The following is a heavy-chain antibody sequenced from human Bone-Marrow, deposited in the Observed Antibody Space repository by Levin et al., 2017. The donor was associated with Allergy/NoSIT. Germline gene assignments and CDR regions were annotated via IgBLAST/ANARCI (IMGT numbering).Heavy chain of an antibody. V-gene: IGHV3-43*01. CDR1: GFTFDDYT. D-gene: IGHD2-15*01. J-gene: IGHJ2*01. CDR2: ISWDGGST. Sequence: PGESLKISCAASGFTFDDYTMHWVRQAPGKGLEWVSLISWDGGSTYYADSVKGRFTISRDNSKNSLYLQMNSLRTEDTALYYCAKDGSGWYFDLWGRGTLVTVSS. CDR3: AKDGSGWYFDL.